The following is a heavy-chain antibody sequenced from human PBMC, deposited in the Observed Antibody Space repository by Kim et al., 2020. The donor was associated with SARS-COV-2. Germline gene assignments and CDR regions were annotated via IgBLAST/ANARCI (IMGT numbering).Heavy chain of an antibody. J-gene: IGHJ6*03. CDR3: ARALCGVVKPYMDV. CDR1: GGSISSYY. Sequence: SETLSLTCTVSGGSISSYYWSWIRQPPGKGLEWIGYIYYSGSTNYNPSLKSRVTISVDTSKHQFSLRLSSVTAADTAVYYCARALCGVVKPYMDVRGKGTTATVPS. D-gene: IGHD3-3*01. V-gene: IGHV4-59*01. CDR2: IYYSGST.